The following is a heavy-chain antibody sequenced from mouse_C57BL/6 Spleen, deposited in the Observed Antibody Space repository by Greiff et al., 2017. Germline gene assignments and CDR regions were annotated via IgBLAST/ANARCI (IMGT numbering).Heavy chain of an antibody. CDR2: INPGSGGT. J-gene: IGHJ1*03. CDR1: GYAFTHYL. Sequence: VKLQESGAELVRPGTSVKVSCKASGYAFTHYLIEWVKQRPGQGLEWIGVINPGSGGTNYNEKFKGKATLTADKSSSTAYMQLSSLTSEDSAVYFCARDDGYYRYFDVWGTGTTVTVSS. D-gene: IGHD2-3*01. CDR3: ARDDGYYRYFDV. V-gene: IGHV1-54*01.